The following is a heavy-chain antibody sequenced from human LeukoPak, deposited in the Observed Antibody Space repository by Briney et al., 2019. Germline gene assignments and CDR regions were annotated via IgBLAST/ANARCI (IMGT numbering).Heavy chain of an antibody. D-gene: IGHD3-22*01. CDR1: GGSFSGYY. CDR2: INHSGST. Sequence: SETLSLTCAVYGGSFSGYYWSWIRQPPGKGLEWIGGINHSGSTNYNPSLKSRVTISVDTSKNQFSLKLSSVTAADTAVYYCARVYIPTYYYDSSGYYYNDYWGQGTLVTVSS. CDR3: ARVYIPTYYYDSSGYYYNDY. V-gene: IGHV4-34*01. J-gene: IGHJ4*02.